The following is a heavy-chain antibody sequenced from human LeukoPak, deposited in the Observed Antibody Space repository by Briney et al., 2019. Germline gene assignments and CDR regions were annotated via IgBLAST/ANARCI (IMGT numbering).Heavy chain of an antibody. V-gene: IGHV1-2*02. CDR2: INPNSGGT. CDR1: GYTFTGYY. Sequence: GASVKVSCKASGYTFTGYYMHWVRQAPGQGLEWMGWINPNSGGTNYAQKFQGRVTMTRDTSISTAYMELRSLRSDDTAAYYCASLRLKDYYFDYWGQGTLVTVSS. CDR3: ASLRLKDYYFDY. D-gene: IGHD3-9*01. J-gene: IGHJ4*02.